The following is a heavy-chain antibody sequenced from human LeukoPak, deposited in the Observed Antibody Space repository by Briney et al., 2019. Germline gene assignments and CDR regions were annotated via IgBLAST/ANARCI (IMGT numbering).Heavy chain of an antibody. CDR1: GFTFSTYA. Sequence: PGGSLRLSCAASGFTFSTYAMSWVRQAPGKGLEWVSSIRGSGGRTFHADPVKGRFTISRDNSKNTLYLQMNSLRAEDTALYYCATDRLLFYYDSSGPPRRGQGTLVTVSS. V-gene: IGHV3-23*01. CDR3: ATDRLLFYYDSSGPPR. D-gene: IGHD3-22*01. CDR2: IRGSGGRT. J-gene: IGHJ4*02.